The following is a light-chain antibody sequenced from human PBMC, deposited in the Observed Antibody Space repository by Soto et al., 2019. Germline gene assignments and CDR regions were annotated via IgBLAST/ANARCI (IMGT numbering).Light chain of an antibody. V-gene: IGKV3D-15*01. Sequence: EIVLTQSPATLSVSPGERVTLSCRASQSVSDNLAWYQQKPGQAPRPLIYGASIRATDIPARFSGSGSGTEFSLTISSLQSEEFAVYYCQQYNDWPLTFGGGTKVDIK. CDR2: GAS. J-gene: IGKJ4*01. CDR3: QQYNDWPLT. CDR1: QSVSDN.